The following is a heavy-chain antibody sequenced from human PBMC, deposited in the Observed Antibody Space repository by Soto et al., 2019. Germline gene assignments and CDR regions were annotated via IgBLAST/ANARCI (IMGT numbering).Heavy chain of an antibody. V-gene: IGHV3-30*18. D-gene: IGHD3-16*02. CDR2: ISNDGSKK. J-gene: IGHJ4*02. CDR3: AKEEYRWSSFES. Sequence: QVQLVESGGGVVQPGRSLRLSCAASGFTFSSYGMHWVRQAPGKGLEWVARISNDGSKKVCADSVKGRFTISRDKSKDTLYLQVNSLRAEDTAVFYCAKEEYRWSSFESWGQGTLVTVSS. CDR1: GFTFSSYG.